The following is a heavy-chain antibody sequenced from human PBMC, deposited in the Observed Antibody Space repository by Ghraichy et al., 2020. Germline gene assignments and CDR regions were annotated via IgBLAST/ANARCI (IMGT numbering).Heavy chain of an antibody. CDR1: GYTFTSYD. CDR2: MNPNSGNT. J-gene: IGHJ4*02. D-gene: IGHD2-2*01. CDR3: ARGGRGRYCSSTSCSLGY. Sequence: ASVKVSCKASGYTFTSYDINWVRQATGQGLEWMGWMNPNSGNTGYAQKFQGRVTMTRNTSISTAYMELSSLRSEDTAVYYCARGGRGRYCSSTSCSLGYWGQGTLVTVSS. V-gene: IGHV1-8*01.